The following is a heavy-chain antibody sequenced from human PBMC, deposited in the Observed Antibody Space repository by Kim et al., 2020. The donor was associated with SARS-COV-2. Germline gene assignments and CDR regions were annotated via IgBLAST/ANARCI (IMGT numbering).Heavy chain of an antibody. D-gene: IGHD3-3*01. CDR1: GFTFSNAW. J-gene: IGHJ4*02. Sequence: GGSLRLSCAASGFTFSNAWMSWVRQAPGKGLEWVGRIKSKTDGGTTDYAAPVKGRFTISRDDSKNTLYLQMNSLKTEDTAVYYCTTDIGLTIFGVVTNTNDLQDYWGQGTLVTVSS. CDR3: TTDIGLTIFGVVTNTNDLQDY. CDR2: IKSKTDGGTT. V-gene: IGHV3-15*01.